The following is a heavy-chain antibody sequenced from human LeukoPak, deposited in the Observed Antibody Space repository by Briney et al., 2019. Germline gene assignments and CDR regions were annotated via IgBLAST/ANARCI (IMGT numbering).Heavy chain of an antibody. CDR3: ATGGFSDWFDP. V-gene: IGHV1-69*13. CDR2: IIPIFGTA. CDR1: GGTFSSYA. D-gene: IGHD1-26*01. Sequence: GASVKVSCKASGGTFSSYAISWVRQAPGQGLEWMGGIIPIFGTANYAQKFQGRDTITADEPTGTAHMELSSLRSEDTAVYYCATGGFSDWFDPWGQGTLVTVSS. J-gene: IGHJ5*02.